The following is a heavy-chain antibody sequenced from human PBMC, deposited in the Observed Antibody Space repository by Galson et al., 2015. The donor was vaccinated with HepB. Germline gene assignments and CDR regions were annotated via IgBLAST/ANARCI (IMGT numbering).Heavy chain of an antibody. CDR3: ARDPSARYSYSSD. Sequence: SLRLSCAASGFTFSNYWMSWVRQAPGKGLEWVANIKQDGSETYYVDSVKGRFAIFRDNAQNSLYLQMNSLRAEDTAVYYCARDPSARYSYSSDWGQGTLVTVSS. V-gene: IGHV3-7*04. D-gene: IGHD5-18*01. J-gene: IGHJ4*02. CDR1: GFTFSNYW. CDR2: IKQDGSET.